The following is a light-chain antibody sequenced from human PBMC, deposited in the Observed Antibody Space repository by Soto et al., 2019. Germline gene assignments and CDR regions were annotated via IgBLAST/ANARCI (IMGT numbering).Light chain of an antibody. V-gene: IGKV1-27*01. CDR1: QGINNY. CDR2: SAS. J-gene: IGKJ1*01. CDR3: QKYDRAPRT. Sequence: DIQMTQSPSSLSASVGDCVTITCRASQGINNYLAWYQQKPGKVPVLLIYSASTLKSGVPSRFSGRGAGTDFTLTISSLQPENFATYYCQKYDRAPRTFGQGTKVDIK.